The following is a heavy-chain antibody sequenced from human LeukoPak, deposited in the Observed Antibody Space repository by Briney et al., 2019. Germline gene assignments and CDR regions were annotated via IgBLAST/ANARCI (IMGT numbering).Heavy chain of an antibody. CDR2: IKQDGSEK. Sequence: GGSLRLSCAASGFTFSSYWMSWVRQAPGKGLEWVANIKQDGSEKYYVDSVKGRFTISRDNATNSLYLQMNSLRAEDTAVYYCARVLLSAADSSFFDYWGQGTLVTVSS. CDR3: ARVLLSAADSSFFDY. D-gene: IGHD2-2*01. J-gene: IGHJ4*02. V-gene: IGHV3-7*01. CDR1: GFTFSSYW.